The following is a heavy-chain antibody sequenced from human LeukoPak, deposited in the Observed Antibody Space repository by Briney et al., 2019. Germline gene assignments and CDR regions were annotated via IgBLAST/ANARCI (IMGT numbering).Heavy chain of an antibody. CDR2: IRDSGSST. V-gene: IGHV3-23*01. CDR1: GFTFSSYA. Sequence: GGSLRLSCAASGFTFSSYAMSWVRQAPGKGLEWVSAIRDSGSSTHYADSVKGRFTTSRDNSKNTLFLQMNSLRAEDTAIYYCAKDLDCSSTSCYPDYWGQGTLVTVSS. D-gene: IGHD2-2*01. CDR3: AKDLDCSSTSCYPDY. J-gene: IGHJ4*02.